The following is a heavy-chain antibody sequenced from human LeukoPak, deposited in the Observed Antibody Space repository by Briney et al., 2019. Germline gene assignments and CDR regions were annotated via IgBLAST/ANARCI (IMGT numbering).Heavy chain of an antibody. V-gene: IGHV4-59*11. CDR2: VYNSGTT. CDR3: ARDAY. J-gene: IGHJ4*02. Sequence: SETLSPTCTVSGVSIGSHYRSWIRQSPGKGLEWIGRVYNSGTTVYNPSLTGRVTISVDTSKNQYSLNLRSVTAADAAVYYCARDAYWGQGTLVTVSS. CDR1: GVSIGSHY.